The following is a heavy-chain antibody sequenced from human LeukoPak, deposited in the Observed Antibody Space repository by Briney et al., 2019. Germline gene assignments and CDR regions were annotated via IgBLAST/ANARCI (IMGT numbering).Heavy chain of an antibody. V-gene: IGHV3-23*01. J-gene: IGHJ3*02. CDR2: ISGSGGST. CDR1: GFTFSSYA. D-gene: IGHD3-3*01. Sequence: PGGSLRLSCAASGFTFSSYAMSWVRQAPGKGLEWVSAISGSGGSTYYADSVKGRFTISRDNSENTLYLQMNSLRAEDTAVYYCAKLVSRVGTIFGVVTSADIWGQGTMVTVSS. CDR3: AKLVSRVGTIFGVVTSADI.